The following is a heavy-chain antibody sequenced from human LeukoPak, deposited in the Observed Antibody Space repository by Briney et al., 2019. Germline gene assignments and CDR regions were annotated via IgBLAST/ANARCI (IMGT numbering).Heavy chain of an antibody. CDR3: ARQGYDILTGYIDAFDI. CDR1: GGSISSYY. J-gene: IGHJ3*02. Sequence: SETLSLTCTVSGGSISSYYWSWIRQPPGKGLEWIGYIYYSGSTNYNPSLKSRVTISVDTSKNQFSLKLRSVAAADTAIYYCARQGYDILTGYIDAFDIWGQGTMVTVSS. D-gene: IGHD3-9*01. V-gene: IGHV4-59*08. CDR2: IYYSGST.